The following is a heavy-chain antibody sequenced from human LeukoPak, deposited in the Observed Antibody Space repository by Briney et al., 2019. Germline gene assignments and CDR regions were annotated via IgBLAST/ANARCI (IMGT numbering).Heavy chain of an antibody. J-gene: IGHJ5*02. CDR3: GRDVLGETGAGGP. D-gene: IGHD3-10*01. Sequence: GGTLRLSCTGSGFTFSGYTMNWVRQAPGQGLEWVSSISPSGDSTWNADSVKGRFTSFRDNSRNSVTLQMNSLRADDTAMYYCGRDVLGETGAGGPWGQGALVTVSS. CDR1: GFTFSGYT. V-gene: IGHV3-21*01. CDR2: ISPSGDST.